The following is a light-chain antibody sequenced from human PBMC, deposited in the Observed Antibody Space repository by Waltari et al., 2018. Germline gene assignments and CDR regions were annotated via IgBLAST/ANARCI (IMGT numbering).Light chain of an antibody. CDR3: SSYASSK. Sequence: QSALTQPASVSGSPGQTITISCTGTSSDIGGHNYVSWYQQHPGKAPKLMIYDVVKRPSGVSNRFSGSQSGNTASLTISGLHAEDDAIYYCSSYASSKFGGGTKLTVL. V-gene: IGLV2-14*01. J-gene: IGLJ2*01. CDR2: DVV. CDR1: SSDIGGHNY.